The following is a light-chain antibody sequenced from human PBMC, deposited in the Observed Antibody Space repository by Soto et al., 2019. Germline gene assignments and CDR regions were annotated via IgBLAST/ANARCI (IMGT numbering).Light chain of an antibody. CDR1: QSVSSSS. V-gene: IGKV3-20*01. J-gene: IGKJ1*01. CDR2: GAS. CDR3: QQYGSSLTWT. Sequence: EIVLTQSPGTLSLSPGERATLSCRASQSVSSSSIAWYQQKPGQAPRLLIYGASSRATGIPDRFRGSGSGTDLTLTISRLEPEDFAVYYCQQYGSSLTWTFGQGTKVEIK.